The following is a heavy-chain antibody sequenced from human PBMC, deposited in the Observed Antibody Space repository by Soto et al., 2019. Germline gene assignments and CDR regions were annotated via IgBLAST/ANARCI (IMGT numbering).Heavy chain of an antibody. J-gene: IGHJ6*02. D-gene: IGHD3-3*01. CDR2: IDPSDSYT. V-gene: IGHV5-10-1*01. CDR3: ARLPDYDLWSGYSPEYYYYYGMDV. Sequence: PGESLKISCKGSGYSFTSYWISWVRQMPGKGLEWMGRIDPSDSYTNYSPSFQGHVTISADKSISTAYLQWGSLKASDTAMYYCARLPDYDLWSGYSPEYYYYYGMDVWGQGTTVTVSS. CDR1: GYSFTSYW.